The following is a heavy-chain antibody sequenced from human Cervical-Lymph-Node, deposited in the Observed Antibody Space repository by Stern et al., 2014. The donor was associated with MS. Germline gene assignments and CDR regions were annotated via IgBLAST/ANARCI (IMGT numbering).Heavy chain of an antibody. V-gene: IGHV3-23*04. Sequence: EVQLVESGGGLVQPGGSLRLSCAASGLTFSTYALRWVRQAPGKGLEWVSTITVSGGSTSSADSVKGRFTISRDNSKNTLYLHMSSLRAEDTAAYFCASNPVNSFGFVYRYFDFWGQGTLVTVSS. CDR3: ASNPVNSFGFVYRYFDF. CDR2: ITVSGGST. CDR1: GLTFSTYA. D-gene: IGHD5-18*01. J-gene: IGHJ4*02.